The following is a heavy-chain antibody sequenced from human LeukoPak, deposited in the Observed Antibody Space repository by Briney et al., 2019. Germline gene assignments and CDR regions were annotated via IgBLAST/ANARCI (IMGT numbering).Heavy chain of an antibody. CDR1: GFTFSSYA. CDR2: ISGSGGTT. Sequence: GGSLRLSCAASGFTFSSYAMSWVRQAPGKGLEWVSAISGSGGTTYYADSVKGRFTISRDNSKNTLYLQMNSLRAEDTAVYYCAKSSGYSYGSGYSFDYWGQEPWSPSPQ. CDR3: AKSSGYSYGSGYSFDY. J-gene: IGHJ4*01. D-gene: IGHD5-18*01. V-gene: IGHV3-23*01.